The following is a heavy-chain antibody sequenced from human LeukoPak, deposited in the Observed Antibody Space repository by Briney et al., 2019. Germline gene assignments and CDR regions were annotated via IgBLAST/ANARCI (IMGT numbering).Heavy chain of an antibody. CDR2: IRSDGSNK. D-gene: IGHD6-19*01. V-gene: IGHV3-30*02. CDR3: ARILDSAWGELGY. CDR1: GFSSSSYG. Sequence: SGGSLRLSCAGSGFSSSSYGMHWVRQAPGKGLEWMAFIRSDGSNKYYADSVKGRFTISRDNSKNTLYLQMNSLRAEDTAVYYCARILDSAWGELGYWGQGTLVTVSS. J-gene: IGHJ4*02.